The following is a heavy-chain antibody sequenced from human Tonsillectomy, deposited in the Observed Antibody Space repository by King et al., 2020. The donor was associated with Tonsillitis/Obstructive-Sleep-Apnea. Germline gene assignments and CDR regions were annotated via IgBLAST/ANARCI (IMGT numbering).Heavy chain of an antibody. V-gene: IGHV2-5*02. CDR3: ARSAFSGYDYFGAFDS. CDR2: IDWDDEK. CDR1: GFSLNTSELS. J-gene: IGHJ3*02. D-gene: IGHD5-12*01. Sequence: TLKESGPTLVKPTQTLTLTCTFSGFSLNTSELSVGWIRQPPGKALEWLALIDWDDEKRYSPSLKSRLTITTGTSKNQVVLTLTNTDPVDTATYYCARSAFSGYDYFGAFDSWGQGAMVTVSS.